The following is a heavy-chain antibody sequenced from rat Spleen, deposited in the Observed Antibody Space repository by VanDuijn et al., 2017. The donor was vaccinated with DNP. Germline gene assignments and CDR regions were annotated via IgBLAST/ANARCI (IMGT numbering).Heavy chain of an antibody. CDR1: GFTFSYYW. CDR2: ITGGGGTT. Sequence: EVQLVESGGDLVQPGRSLKLSCVASGFTFSYYWMAWIRQVPGKGLEWIASITGGGGTTSYPDSVKGRFTISRDDAKNTLYLQMNSLRSEDTATYYCTRRGHTTGLNWFVYWGQGTLVTVSS. J-gene: IGHJ3*01. D-gene: IGHD1-9*01. CDR3: TRRGHTTGLNWFVY. V-gene: IGHV5-31*01.